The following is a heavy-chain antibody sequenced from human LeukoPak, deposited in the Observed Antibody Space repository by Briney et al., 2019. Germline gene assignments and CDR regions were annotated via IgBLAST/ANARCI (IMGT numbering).Heavy chain of an antibody. D-gene: IGHD3-10*02. CDR1: GLTFSSYA. CDR2: ISDSGGNT. Sequence: GGALRLSCAASGLTFSSYAMSWVRRAPGKGLAWVSAISDSGGNTFCADVVKGRFTIARVNSKNTLYLEMNSLTAEDTAVYYCAKGRCSGSYYPPPHYWDQGTLVTLSS. J-gene: IGHJ4*02. V-gene: IGHV3-23*01. CDR3: AKGRCSGSYYPPPHY.